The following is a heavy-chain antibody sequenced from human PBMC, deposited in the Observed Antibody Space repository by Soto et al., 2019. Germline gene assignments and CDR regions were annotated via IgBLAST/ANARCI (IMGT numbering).Heavy chain of an antibody. V-gene: IGHV4-30-2*01. CDR3: GRGDYANAFDI. Sequence: QLQLQESGSGLVTPSQTLSLTCAVSGGSISSGGYSWNWIRQPPGKGLEWIGNIYHSGSTYYNASLKRRVTRSVDRSKNQFLLKLSSVTAADTAGYYCGRGDYANAFDIWGQGTMVTVSS. J-gene: IGHJ3*02. D-gene: IGHD4-17*01. CDR2: IYHSGST. CDR1: GGSISSGGYS.